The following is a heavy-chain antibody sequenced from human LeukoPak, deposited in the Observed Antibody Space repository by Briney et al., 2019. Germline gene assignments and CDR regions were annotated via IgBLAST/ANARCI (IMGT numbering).Heavy chain of an antibody. J-gene: IGHJ5*02. CDR2: FDPEDGET. V-gene: IGHV1-24*01. Sequence: GASVKVSCKVSGYTLTELSMHWVRQAPGKGLEWMGGFDPEDGETIYAQKFQGRVTMAEDTSTDTAYMELSSLRSEDTAVYYCARLGPFYDSSSYGDYNWFDPWGQGTLVTVSS. CDR3: ARLGPFYDSSSYGDYNWFDP. D-gene: IGHD3-22*01. CDR1: GYTLTELS.